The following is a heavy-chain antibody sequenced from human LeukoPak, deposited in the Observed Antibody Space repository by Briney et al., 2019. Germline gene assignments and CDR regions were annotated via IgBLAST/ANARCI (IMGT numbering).Heavy chain of an antibody. CDR3: ARVGYYDSSGYPY. Sequence: SETLSLTCTVSGGSISTYYWNWIRQPPGKGLEWIGYIYHSGSTNYNPSLQSRVTISVDTSKNQFSLNLNSVTAADTAVYYCARVGYYDSSGYPYWGQGTLVTVSS. CDR2: IYHSGST. J-gene: IGHJ4*02. V-gene: IGHV4-59*01. D-gene: IGHD3-22*01. CDR1: GGSISTYY.